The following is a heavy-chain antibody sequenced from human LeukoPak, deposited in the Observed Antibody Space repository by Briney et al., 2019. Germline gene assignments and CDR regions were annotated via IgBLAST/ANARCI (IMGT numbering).Heavy chain of an antibody. D-gene: IGHD1-26*01. V-gene: IGHV4-59*01. Sequence: SETLSLTCAVYGGSLSGYYWSWIRQPPGKGLEWIGYIYYSGSTSYNPSLKSRVTISVDTSKNQFSLKLSSVTAADTAVYYCAREGARWEPSFSAFDIWGQGTMVTVSS. CDR2: IYYSGST. CDR1: GGSLSGYY. J-gene: IGHJ3*02. CDR3: AREGARWEPSFSAFDI.